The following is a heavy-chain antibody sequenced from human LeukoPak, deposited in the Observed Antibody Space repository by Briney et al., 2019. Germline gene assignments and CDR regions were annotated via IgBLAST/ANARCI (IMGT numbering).Heavy chain of an antibody. CDR1: GFTFSSYG. J-gene: IGHJ4*02. Sequence: PGRSLRLSCAASGFTFSSYGMHWVRQAPGKGLEWVAVIWYDGSNKYYADSVKGRFTISRDNSKNTLYLQMNSLRAEDTAVYYCAKVDSSGYYEVLNYWGQGTLVTVSS. D-gene: IGHD3-22*01. CDR2: IWYDGSNK. V-gene: IGHV3-33*06. CDR3: AKVDSSGYYEVLNY.